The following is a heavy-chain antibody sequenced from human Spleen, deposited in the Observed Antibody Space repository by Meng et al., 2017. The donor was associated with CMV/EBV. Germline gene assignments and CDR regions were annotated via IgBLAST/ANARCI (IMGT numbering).Heavy chain of an antibody. D-gene: IGHD1-26*01. Sequence: ASVKVSCKASGYIFSSYYMYWVRQAPGQGFEWMGEINPSSGSAIYAQKLQGRVTMTTDTSTSTAYMELRSLRSDDTAVYYCARDLTTVWVGTTNSFDYWGQGTLVTVSS. V-gene: IGHV1-46*01. J-gene: IGHJ4*02. CDR2: INPSSGSA. CDR1: GYIFSSYY. CDR3: ARDLTTVWVGTTNSFDY.